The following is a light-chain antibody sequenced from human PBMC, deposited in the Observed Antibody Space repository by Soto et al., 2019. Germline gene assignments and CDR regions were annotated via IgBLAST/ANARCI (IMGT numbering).Light chain of an antibody. Sequence: EIVMMQSAATLSVSTGEGATLSCGVCQSVDGNELAWYYQLPGQAPRLLIYGASNRATGIPDRFSGSGSGTNFTRTISILEPEDFAGYYCQQSGSSGTFGQGTKEDIK. V-gene: IGKV3-20*01. CDR1: QSVDGNE. CDR3: QQSGSSGT. CDR2: GAS. J-gene: IGKJ1*01.